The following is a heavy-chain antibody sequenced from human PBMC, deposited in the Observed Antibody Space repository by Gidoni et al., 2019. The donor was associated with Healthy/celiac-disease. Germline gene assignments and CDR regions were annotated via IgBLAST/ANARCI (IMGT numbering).Heavy chain of an antibody. CDR3: ARPQKEGELGAFDI. CDR2: IIPIFGTA. CDR1: GGTFSSYA. J-gene: IGHJ3*02. Sequence: GSSVKVSCKASGGTFSSYAISWVRQAPGQGLEWMGGIIPIFGTANYAQKFQGRVTITADKSTSTAYMELSSLRSEDTAVYYCARPQKEGELGAFDIWGQGTMVTVSS. V-gene: IGHV1-69*06. D-gene: IGHD1-26*01.